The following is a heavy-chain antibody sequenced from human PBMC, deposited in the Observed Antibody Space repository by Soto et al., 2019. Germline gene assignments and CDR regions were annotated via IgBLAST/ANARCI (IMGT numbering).Heavy chain of an antibody. J-gene: IGHJ4*02. Sequence: SVKVSCKASGGTFSSYAISWVRQAPGQGLEWMGGIIPIFGTANHAQKFQGRVTITADESTSTAYMELSSLRSEDTAVYYCASLGGLTPMDYWGQGTLVTVSS. CDR3: ASLGGLTPMDY. CDR1: GGTFSSYA. V-gene: IGHV1-69*13. CDR2: IIPIFGTA. D-gene: IGHD3-9*01.